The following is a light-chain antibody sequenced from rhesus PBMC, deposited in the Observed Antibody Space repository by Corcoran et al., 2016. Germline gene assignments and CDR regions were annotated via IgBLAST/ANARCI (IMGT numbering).Light chain of an antibody. CDR3: QQGYSIPFT. CDR2: VAS. J-gene: IGKJ3*01. Sequence: DIQMSQSPSSLSASVGDKVTITCRASQGISNALAWYQQKPWKAPKLLIYVASTLESGVPSRFSGSRSGKDFTLTISSLQPEDFATYYCQQGYSIPFTFGPGTKLDIK. V-gene: IGKV1-33*02. CDR1: QGISNA.